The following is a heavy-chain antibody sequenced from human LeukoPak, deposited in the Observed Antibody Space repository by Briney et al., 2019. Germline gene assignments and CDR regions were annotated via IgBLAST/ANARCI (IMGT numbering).Heavy chain of an antibody. Sequence: GRSLRLPCAASGFTFSSYAMHWVRQAPGKGLEWVAVISYDGSNKYYADSVKGRFTISRDNSKNTLYLQMNSLRAEDTAVYYCARDSGTEYSSSYYFDYWGQGTLVTVSS. V-gene: IGHV3-30-3*01. CDR3: ARDSGTEYSSSYYFDY. CDR2: ISYDGSNK. D-gene: IGHD6-6*01. CDR1: GFTFSSYA. J-gene: IGHJ4*02.